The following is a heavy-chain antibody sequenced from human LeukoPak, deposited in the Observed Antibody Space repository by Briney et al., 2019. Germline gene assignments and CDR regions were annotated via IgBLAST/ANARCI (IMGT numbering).Heavy chain of an antibody. CDR2: INPSGGSP. CDR3: ARAFALGGAMVTSYWFDP. Sequence: GASVKVSCKASGGTFSSYAISWVRQAPGQGLEWMGIINPSGGSPNYAQKFQGRVTMTRDMSTSTVNMELSSLRSEDTAVYYCARAFALGGAMVTSYWFDPWGQGTLVTVSS. D-gene: IGHD5-18*01. J-gene: IGHJ5*02. V-gene: IGHV1-46*01. CDR1: GGTFSSYA.